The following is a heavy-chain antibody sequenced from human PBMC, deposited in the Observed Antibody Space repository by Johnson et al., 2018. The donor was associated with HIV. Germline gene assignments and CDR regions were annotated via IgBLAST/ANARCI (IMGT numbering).Heavy chain of an antibody. CDR2: INWNGGRT. CDR1: GFIFDNYD. CDR3: ARAGLGYCSSTSCRGDAFDI. V-gene: IGHV3-20*04. D-gene: IGHD2-2*01. Sequence: VQLVESGGGVVRRGGSLRLSCAASGFIFDNYDMSWVRQGPGKGLEWVSDINWNGGRTGYVDSVRGRFTISRDNAKNSLYLQMNSLRAEDTALYYCARAGLGYCSSTSCRGDAFDIWGQGTMVTVSS. J-gene: IGHJ3*02.